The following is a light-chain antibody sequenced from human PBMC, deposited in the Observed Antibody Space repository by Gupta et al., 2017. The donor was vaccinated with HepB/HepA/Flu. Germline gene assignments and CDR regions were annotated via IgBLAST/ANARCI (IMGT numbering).Light chain of an antibody. CDR2: DAS. V-gene: IGKV3-11*01. Sequence: EIVLTQSPATLSLSPGASATLSCRASQSVSSYVAWYQQKPGQAPRLRSYDASNRATGIPARFSGSGSGTDFTLTISRLEPEDVAVYYCRQRSNRPPTFGKGTKVEIK. CDR3: RQRSNRPPT. J-gene: IGKJ1*01. CDR1: QSVSSY.